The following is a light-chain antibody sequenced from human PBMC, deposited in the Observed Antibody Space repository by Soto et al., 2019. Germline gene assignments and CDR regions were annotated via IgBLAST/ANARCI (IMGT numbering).Light chain of an antibody. CDR2: AAS. Sequence: AIRMNQSPSSLSASTGDRVTITCRASQGISSYLAWYQQKPGKAPKLLIYAASTLQSGVPSRFSGSGSGTDFTLTISCLQSEDFATYYYQQYSSYPWTFGQGTKVDNK. CDR1: QGISSY. J-gene: IGKJ1*01. CDR3: QQYSSYPWT. V-gene: IGKV1-8*01.